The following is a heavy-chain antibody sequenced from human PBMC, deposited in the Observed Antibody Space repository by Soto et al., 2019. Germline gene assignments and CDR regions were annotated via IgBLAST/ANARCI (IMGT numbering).Heavy chain of an antibody. D-gene: IGHD2-2*01. CDR2: ISSSGSTI. J-gene: IGHJ6*02. V-gene: IGHV3-48*03. CDR1: GFTFSSYE. Sequence: GGSLRLSCAASGFTFSSYEMNWVRRAPGKGLEWVSYISSSGSTIYYADSVKGRFTISRDNAKNSLYLQMNSLRAEDTAVYYCARDGGVVVPAAIPDYYYYYGMDVWGQGTTVTVSS. CDR3: ARDGGVVVPAAIPDYYYYYGMDV.